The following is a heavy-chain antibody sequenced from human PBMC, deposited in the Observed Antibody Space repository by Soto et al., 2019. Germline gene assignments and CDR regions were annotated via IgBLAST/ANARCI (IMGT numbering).Heavy chain of an antibody. Sequence: GESLKISCEGSGYSFTTYWISWVRQMPGKGLEWMGRIDPSDSYTNYSPSLQGHVTISSDKSISTAYLQWSSLKASGTAMYYCACDPGDSVMDVWGKGTTATVSS. V-gene: IGHV5-10-1*01. J-gene: IGHJ6*04. CDR2: IDPSDSYT. CDR3: ACDPGDSVMDV. CDR1: GYSFTTYW. D-gene: IGHD2-21*02.